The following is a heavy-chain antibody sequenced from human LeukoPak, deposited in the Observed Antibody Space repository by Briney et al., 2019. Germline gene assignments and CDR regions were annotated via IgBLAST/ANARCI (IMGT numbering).Heavy chain of an antibody. J-gene: IGHJ4*02. CDR1: GFTFSSYS. D-gene: IGHD2-2*01. Sequence: GGSLRLSCAASGFTFSSYSMNWVRQAPGKGLEWVSYISRSSSSIHYAESVKGRFSISRDDAKNSVYLQMNSLRADDTAVYYCARGDQGTRSDYWGQGTLVTVSS. CDR3: ARGDQGTRSDY. CDR2: ISRSSSSI. V-gene: IGHV3-48*01.